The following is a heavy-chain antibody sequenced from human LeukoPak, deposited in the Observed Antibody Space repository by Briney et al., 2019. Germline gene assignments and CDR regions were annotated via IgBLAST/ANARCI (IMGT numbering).Heavy chain of an antibody. CDR2: ISYDGSNK. D-gene: IGHD3-3*01. CDR1: GFTFSSYG. J-gene: IGHJ5*02. Sequence: GGSLRLSCAASGFTFSSYGMHWVRQAPGKGLEWVAVISYDGSNKYYADSVKGRFTISRDNSKNTLYLQMNSLRAEDTAVYYCARGITIFGVERNWFDPWGQGTLVTVSS. CDR3: ARGITIFGVERNWFDP. V-gene: IGHV3-30*03.